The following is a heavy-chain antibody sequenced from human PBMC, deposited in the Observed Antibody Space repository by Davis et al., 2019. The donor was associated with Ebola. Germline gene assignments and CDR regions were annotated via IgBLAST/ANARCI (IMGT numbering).Heavy chain of an antibody. D-gene: IGHD1-26*01. CDR1: GFDLNTYS. V-gene: IGHV3-21*01. Sequence: PGGSLRLSCDVSGFDLNTYSMNWVRQAPGKGLEWVSSISFSGTDIYYADSLEGRFTISRDNAKNSLFLQMDSLRAEDTAVYYCARDIFQTGADVGPPYYMAVWGKGTTVIVSS. J-gene: IGHJ6*03. CDR2: ISFSGTDI. CDR3: ARDIFQTGADVGPPYYMAV.